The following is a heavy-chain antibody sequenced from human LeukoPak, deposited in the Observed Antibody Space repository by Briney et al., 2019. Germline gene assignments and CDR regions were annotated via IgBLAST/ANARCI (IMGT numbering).Heavy chain of an antibody. V-gene: IGHV3-53*01. J-gene: IGHJ3*02. CDR1: GFTVTTNY. Sequence: GGSLRLSCTASGFTVTTNYMNWVRQAPGKGLEWVSLMYAGGNTYYADSVEGRFTISRDTSKNTLYLQMNSLRVEDTAVYYCARGAAGGRGGHDAFDIWGQGTMVTVSS. CDR2: MYAGGNT. CDR3: ARGAAGGRGGHDAFDI. D-gene: IGHD6-13*01.